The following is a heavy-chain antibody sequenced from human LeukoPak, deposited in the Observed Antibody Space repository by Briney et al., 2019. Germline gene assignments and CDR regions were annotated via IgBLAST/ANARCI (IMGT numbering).Heavy chain of an antibody. CDR1: GFTFTSSA. CDR3: AGADSRIMVRGVIYYYGMDV. CDR2: IVVGSGNT. D-gene: IGHD3-10*01. V-gene: IGHV1-58*02. Sequence: GASVKVSCKASGFTFTSSAMQWVRQARGQRLEWIGWIVVGSGNTNYAQKFQERVTITRDMSTSTAYMELSSLRSEDTAVYYCAGADSRIMVRGVIYYYGMDVWAKGPRSPSP. J-gene: IGHJ6*02.